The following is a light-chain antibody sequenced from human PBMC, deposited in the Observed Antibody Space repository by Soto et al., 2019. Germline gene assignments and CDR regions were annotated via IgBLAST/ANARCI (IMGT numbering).Light chain of an antibody. J-gene: IGLJ2*01. Sequence: QAVLTQPASVSGSPGQSITISCTGTSSDVGGYNYVSWYQQHPGKAPKLMIYDVSNRPSGVSNRFSGSKSGNTASLTISGLQAEDEADYYCCSYTTSSTVLFGGGTKLTVL. V-gene: IGLV2-14*03. CDR2: DVS. CDR1: SSDVGGYNY. CDR3: CSYTTSSTVL.